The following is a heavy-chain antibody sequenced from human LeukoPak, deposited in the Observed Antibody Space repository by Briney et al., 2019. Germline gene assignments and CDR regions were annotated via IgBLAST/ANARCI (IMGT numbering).Heavy chain of an antibody. Sequence: PGGSLRLSCAASGFTFDDYGMSWVRQAPGKGLEWVSGINWNGGRTGYADSVKGRFTIPRDNAKKSLYVQMNSLRAEDTALYYCAREYYGSGSYYNVGYWGQGTLVTVSS. J-gene: IGHJ4*02. CDR3: AREYYGSGSYYNVGY. CDR1: GFTFDDYG. V-gene: IGHV3-20*04. D-gene: IGHD3-10*01. CDR2: INWNGGRT.